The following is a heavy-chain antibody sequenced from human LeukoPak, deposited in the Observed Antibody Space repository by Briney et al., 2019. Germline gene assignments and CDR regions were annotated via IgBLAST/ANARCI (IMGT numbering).Heavy chain of an antibody. CDR1: GFTFSNYA. CDR2: VTGRGGST. CDR3: AKWGDFDILSGYYVSDF. D-gene: IGHD3-9*01. Sequence: PGASLRLSCVASGFTFSNYAMSWVRQAPGKRLEWVSAVTGRGGSTYYGDSVKGRFTISRDNSRNTLFLQMNSLRAEDTAIYYCAKWGDFDILSGYYVSDFWGQGTLVTVSS. V-gene: IGHV3-23*01. J-gene: IGHJ4*02.